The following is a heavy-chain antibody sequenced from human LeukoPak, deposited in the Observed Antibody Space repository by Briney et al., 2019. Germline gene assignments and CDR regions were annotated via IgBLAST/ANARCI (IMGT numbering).Heavy chain of an antibody. CDR3: AKELTGGLPRFFFDAFDI. Sequence: QSWGALRLSCAASGFTFSSYGMSWVRQAPGKGLEWVSAISGSGGSTYYADSVKGRFTISRDDSKNSLYLQMNSLRTEDTALYYCAKELTGGLPRFFFDAFDIWGQGTMVTVSS. V-gene: IGHV3-23*01. CDR1: GFTFSSYG. CDR2: ISGSGGST. D-gene: IGHD1-14*01. J-gene: IGHJ3*02.